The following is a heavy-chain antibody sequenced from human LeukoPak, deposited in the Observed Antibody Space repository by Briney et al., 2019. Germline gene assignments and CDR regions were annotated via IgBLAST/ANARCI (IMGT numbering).Heavy chain of an antibody. D-gene: IGHD2-2*01. CDR2: ISSSSSYT. J-gene: IGHJ3*02. V-gene: IGHV3-11*05. CDR3: ARDLSERTAFDI. Sequence: PGGSLRLSCAASGFTFSDYYMSWIRQAPEKGLEWVSYISSSSSYTNYADSVKGQFTISRDNANNSLYLQMNSLRAEDTAVYYCARDLSERTAFDIWGQGTMVTVSS. CDR1: GFTFSDYY.